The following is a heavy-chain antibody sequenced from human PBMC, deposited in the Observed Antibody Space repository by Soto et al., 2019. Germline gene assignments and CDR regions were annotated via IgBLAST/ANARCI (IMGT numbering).Heavy chain of an antibody. J-gene: IGHJ3*02. D-gene: IGHD3-16*01. Sequence: GASVKVSCKASGGTFSSYAISWVRQAPGQGLEWMGGIIPIFGTANYAQKFQGRVTITADESTSTAYMELSSLRSEDTAVYYCARDPEGGGHPSWAFDIWGQGTMVTVSS. V-gene: IGHV1-69*13. CDR1: GGTFSSYA. CDR3: ARDPEGGGHPSWAFDI. CDR2: IIPIFGTA.